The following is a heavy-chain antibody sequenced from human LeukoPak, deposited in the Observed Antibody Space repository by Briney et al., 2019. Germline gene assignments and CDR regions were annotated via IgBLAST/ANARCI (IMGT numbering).Heavy chain of an antibody. J-gene: IGHJ4*02. CDR2: INPNSGGT. D-gene: IGHD2-2*01. CDR3: AREIAREDIVVVPAAEGDY. CDR1: GYTFTGYY. Sequence: GASVKVSCKASGYTFTGYYMHWVRQAPGQGLEWIGWINPNSGGTNYAQKFQGRVTMTRDTSISTAYMELSRLRSDDTAVYYCAREIAREDIVVVPAAEGDYWGQGTLVTVSS. V-gene: IGHV1-2*02.